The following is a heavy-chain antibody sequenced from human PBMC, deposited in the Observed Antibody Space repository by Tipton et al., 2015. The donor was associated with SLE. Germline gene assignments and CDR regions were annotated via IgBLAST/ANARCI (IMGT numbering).Heavy chain of an antibody. V-gene: IGHV4-59*01. J-gene: IGHJ4*02. CDR2: IYYTGRT. CDR3: ARGVAERLGLDF. CDR1: GGSISSYY. Sequence: TLSLTCTVSGGSISSYYWSWVRQPPGKGLEWIGYIYYTGRTNYNPSFKSRVTMSVDPSKMQFSLNLNSVTAADTALYFCARGVAERLGLDFWGQGTLISVSS. D-gene: IGHD6-19*01.